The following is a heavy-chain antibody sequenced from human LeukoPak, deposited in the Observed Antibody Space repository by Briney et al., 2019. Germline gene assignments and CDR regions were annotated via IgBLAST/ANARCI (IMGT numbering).Heavy chain of an antibody. CDR3: GRDMDTTWPDAYDI. D-gene: IGHD5-18*01. V-gene: IGHV4-59*12. J-gene: IGHJ3*02. CDR1: GFSISSYY. Sequence: SETLSLTCSVSGFSISSYYGNWIRQPAGKGLEWIGYIYYSGSTNYNPSLKSRLTISVNAPKNQFSLKLRSVTAADTDVYYCGRDMDTTWPDAYDIWGKGTMVSVSS. CDR2: IYYSGST.